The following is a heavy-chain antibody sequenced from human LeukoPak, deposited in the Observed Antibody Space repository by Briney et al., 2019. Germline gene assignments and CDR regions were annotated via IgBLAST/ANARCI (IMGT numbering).Heavy chain of an antibody. CDR2: ISDDAGST. J-gene: IGHJ4*02. Sequence: KSGGSLRLSCAASGFTYSSYAMSWVRQAPGKGLEWVSTISDDAGSTYYADSVKGRFTIFRDNSKNTLYLQMNSLSAEDTAVYYCAKGQCTSGDCHSYFPYYFDYWGQGTLVTVSS. V-gene: IGHV3-23*01. CDR1: GFTYSSYA. D-gene: IGHD2-21*02. CDR3: AKGQCTSGDCHSYFPYYFDY.